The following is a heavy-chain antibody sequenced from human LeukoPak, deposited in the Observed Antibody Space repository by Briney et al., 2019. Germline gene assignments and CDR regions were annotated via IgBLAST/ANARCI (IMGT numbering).Heavy chain of an antibody. D-gene: IGHD1-26*01. J-gene: IGHJ4*02. CDR2: VSGSGAST. Sequence: GGSLRLSCADSGFTFTIHAMSWVRQAPGKGLEWVSGVSGSGASTYYADSVKGRFTISRDNSKNTLCLQMNSLRAEDTAIYYCAKERGSPYYFDYWGQGTLVTVSS. V-gene: IGHV3-23*01. CDR3: AKERGSPYYFDY. CDR1: GFTFTIHA.